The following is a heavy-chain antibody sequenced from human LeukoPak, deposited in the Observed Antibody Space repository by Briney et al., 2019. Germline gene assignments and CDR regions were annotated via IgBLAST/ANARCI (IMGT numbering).Heavy chain of an antibody. V-gene: IGHV4-59*08. CDR2: IYYSGST. D-gene: IGHD3-22*01. Sequence: TSETLSLTCTVSGGSISSYYWSWIRQPPGKGLEWIGYIYYSGSTNYNPSLKSRVTISVDTSKNQFSLKLSSVTAADTAVYYCARRSDYYDSSGYPQAFDIWGQGTMVTVSS. CDR3: ARRSDYYDSSGYPQAFDI. CDR1: GGSISSYY. J-gene: IGHJ3*02.